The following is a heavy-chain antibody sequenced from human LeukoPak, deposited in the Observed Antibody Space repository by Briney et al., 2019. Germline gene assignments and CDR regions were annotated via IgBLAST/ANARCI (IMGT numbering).Heavy chain of an antibody. CDR1: GFTLSNAY. V-gene: IGHV3-7*01. J-gene: IGHJ6*02. CDR2: INQDGSAE. Sequence: GGSLRLSCAASGFTLSNAYMSWVRQAPGTGLEWVATINQDGSAEYYVDSVKGRFTMSRDNAKNSVYLQMDSLRAEETALYYCARSVGASNNYFYYGMDVWGQGTTVTVSS. CDR3: ARSVGASNNYFYYGMDV. D-gene: IGHD1-26*01.